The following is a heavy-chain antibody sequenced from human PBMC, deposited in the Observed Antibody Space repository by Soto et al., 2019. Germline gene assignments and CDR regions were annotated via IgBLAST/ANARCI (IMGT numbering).Heavy chain of an antibody. D-gene: IGHD2-2*01. Sequence: SVKVSCKASGGTFGSYAITCVRRAPRQGPELLGGIIPILNSPAYAQKFQARVVITADEITNTAYMELNSLRFDDTAVYYCAREAPYCTSATCPKFYDMDVWGQGTTVTVSS. CDR3: AREAPYCTSATCPKFYDMDV. CDR2: IIPILNSP. J-gene: IGHJ6*02. V-gene: IGHV1-69*13. CDR1: GGTFGSYA.